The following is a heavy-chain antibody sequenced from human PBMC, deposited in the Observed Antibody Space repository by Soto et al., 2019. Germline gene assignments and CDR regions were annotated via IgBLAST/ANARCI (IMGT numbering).Heavy chain of an antibody. J-gene: IGHJ4*02. CDR2: IFSSDDK. CDR3: ARIRGYDSLVPVDY. CDR1: GFSLNTDGMG. V-gene: IGHV2-26*01. D-gene: IGHD5-12*01. Sequence: QVTLKEAGPVLVKPKETLTLTCTVSGFSLNTDGMGVGWIRQPPGKALEWLAQIFSSDDKSYSASLKSRLSISKDSSGSQVVLSVTNMDPVDTATYYCARIRGYDSLVPVDYWGQGILVTVSS.